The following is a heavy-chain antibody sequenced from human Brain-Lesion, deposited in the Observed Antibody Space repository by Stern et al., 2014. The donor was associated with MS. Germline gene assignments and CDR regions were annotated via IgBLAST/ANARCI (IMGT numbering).Heavy chain of an antibody. CDR2: INPKSGGT. CDR3: ATYYYDATGYNDF. J-gene: IGHJ4*02. D-gene: IGHD3-22*01. CDR1: GYTFTGYY. Sequence: VQLVESGAEVKKPGASVKASCKASGYTFTGYYMHWVRQAPGKGLEWLGWINPKSGGTNYAQKFQGWVTMTRDTSINTAYMELSRLRSDDTAVYYCATYYYDATGYNDFWGQGTLVTVSS. V-gene: IGHV1-2*04.